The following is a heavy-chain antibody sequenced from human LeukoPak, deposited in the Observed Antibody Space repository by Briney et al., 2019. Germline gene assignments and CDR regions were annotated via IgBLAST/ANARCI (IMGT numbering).Heavy chain of an antibody. D-gene: IGHD6-19*01. CDR2: TYDSGYT. CDR1: GGSISSYY. Sequence: PSETLSLTCTVSGGSISSYYWTWIRLPPGKGLEWIGNTYDSGYTNYNPSLKSRVTISVDMSKNQFSLKLSSVTAADTAVYYCARVMGSGWTGFDYWGQGTLVTVSS. V-gene: IGHV4-59*01. CDR3: ARVMGSGWTGFDY. J-gene: IGHJ4*02.